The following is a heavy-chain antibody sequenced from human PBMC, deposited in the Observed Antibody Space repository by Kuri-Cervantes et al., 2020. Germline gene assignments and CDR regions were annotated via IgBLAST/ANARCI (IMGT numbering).Heavy chain of an antibody. J-gene: IGHJ5*02. Sequence: ESLKISCAASGFTFSSYSMNWVRQAPGKGLERVSSISSSSSYIYYADSVKGRFTISRDNAKNSLYLQMNSLRAEDTAVYYCARFVVPAASGSLWFDPWGQGTLVTVSS. CDR3: ARFVVPAASGSLWFDP. CDR1: GFTFSSYS. CDR2: ISSSSSYI. D-gene: IGHD2-2*01. V-gene: IGHV3-21*01.